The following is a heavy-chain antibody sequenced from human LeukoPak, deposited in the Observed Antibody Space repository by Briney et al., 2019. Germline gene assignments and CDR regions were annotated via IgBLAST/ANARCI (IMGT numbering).Heavy chain of an antibody. Sequence: PSETLSLTCIVSGGSISSSIYYWAWVRQPPGKGLEWIGTVFYNGATQYSPSLRSRVTISIDTSTSQFSLKLTSVTAADTALYYCARESGSSDYWGQGTLVTVSS. CDR3: ARESGSSDY. V-gene: IGHV4-39*07. CDR2: VFYNGAT. CDR1: GGSISSSIYY. J-gene: IGHJ4*02.